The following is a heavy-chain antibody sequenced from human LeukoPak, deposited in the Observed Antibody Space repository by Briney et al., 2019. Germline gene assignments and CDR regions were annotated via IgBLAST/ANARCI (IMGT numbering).Heavy chain of an antibody. Sequence: ASVKVSCKASGYTFTNYGISWVRQAPGQGLEWMGWISAYNGNTNYAQKLQGRVTMTTDTSTSTAYMELRSLRSDDTAVYYCARVTSSWYWDYYYYMDVWGKGTTVTVSS. CDR1: GYTFTNYG. CDR3: ARVTSSWYWDYYYYMDV. V-gene: IGHV1-18*01. CDR2: ISAYNGNT. D-gene: IGHD6-13*01. J-gene: IGHJ6*03.